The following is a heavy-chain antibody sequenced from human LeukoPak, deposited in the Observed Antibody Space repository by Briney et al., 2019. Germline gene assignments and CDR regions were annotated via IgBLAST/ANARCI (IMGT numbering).Heavy chain of an antibody. CDR3: ARTPREYSSSAPGYYYYYGMDV. J-gene: IGHJ6*02. CDR2: INPNSGGT. Sequence: GASVKVSCKASGYTFTGYYMHWVRQAPGQGLEWMGWINPNSGGTNYAQKFQGRVTMTRDTSISTAYMELSRLRSDDTAVYYCARTPREYSSSAPGYYYYYGMDVWGQGTTVTVSS. CDR1: GYTFTGYY. V-gene: IGHV1-2*02. D-gene: IGHD6-6*01.